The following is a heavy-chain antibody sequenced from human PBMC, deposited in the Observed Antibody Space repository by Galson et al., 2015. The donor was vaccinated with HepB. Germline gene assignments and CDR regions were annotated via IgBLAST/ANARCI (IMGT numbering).Heavy chain of an antibody. J-gene: IGHJ5*02. CDR3: ARGGYDYGDYVGPPQGGWFDP. CDR1: GGTFSSYA. Sequence: VKVSCKASGGTFSSYAISWVRQAPGQGLEWMGGIIPIFGTANYAQKFQGRVTITADESTSTAYMELSSLRSEDTAVYYCARGGYDYGDYVGPPQGGWFDPWGQGTLVTVSS. CDR2: IIPIFGTA. V-gene: IGHV1-69*13. D-gene: IGHD4-17*01.